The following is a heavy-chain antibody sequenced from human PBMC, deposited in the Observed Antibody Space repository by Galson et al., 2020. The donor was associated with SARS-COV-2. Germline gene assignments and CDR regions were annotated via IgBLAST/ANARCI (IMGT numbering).Heavy chain of an antibody. CDR1: GFTFSVFA. J-gene: IGHJ3*01. Sequence: PTCAVSGFTFSVFAMHWVRQSPRKGLEWVAVISTAGDNKYDADSAKGRFTIPRDNSKNTLYLQMNSLRPEDTAAYSCARAGYSSTWTLVGAVDVWGQGTLVTVSS. CDR3: ARAGYSSTWTLVGAVDV. CDR2: ISTAGDNK. V-gene: IGHV3-30*03. D-gene: IGHD2-2*01.